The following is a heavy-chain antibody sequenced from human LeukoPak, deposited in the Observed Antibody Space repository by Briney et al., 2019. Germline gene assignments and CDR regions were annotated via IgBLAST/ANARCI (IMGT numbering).Heavy chain of an antibody. J-gene: IGHJ4*02. Sequence: PGGSLRLSCAASGFTFSNFAMSWVRQAPGKGLEWVSAMSSVTYYADSVKGRFTISRDDSKNTLYLQMNSRRAEDTAVYYCARDRAAADLDYWGQGTLVTVSS. CDR1: GFTFSNFA. V-gene: IGHV3-23*01. CDR3: ARDRAAADLDY. CDR2: MSSVT. D-gene: IGHD6-13*01.